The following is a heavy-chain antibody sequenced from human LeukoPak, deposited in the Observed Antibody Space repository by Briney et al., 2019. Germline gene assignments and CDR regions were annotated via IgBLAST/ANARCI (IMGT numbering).Heavy chain of an antibody. V-gene: IGHV3-72*01. CDR3: ARGATATTNYAYGMDV. D-gene: IGHD4-11*01. CDR1: GFTFSDHY. J-gene: IGHJ6*02. CDR2: TRNKAKGYTT. Sequence: GRSLRPSCAASGFTFSDHYMDWVRPAPGKGLEWVGRTRNKAKGYTTEYAASVKGRFTVSRDDSENSLYLQMNSLKIEDTALYYCARGATATTNYAYGMDVWGQGTTVTVS.